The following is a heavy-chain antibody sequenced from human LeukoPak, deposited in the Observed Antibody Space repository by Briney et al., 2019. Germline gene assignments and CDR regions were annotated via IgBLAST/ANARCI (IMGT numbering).Heavy chain of an antibody. J-gene: IGHJ6*03. D-gene: IGHD2-21*02. Sequence: ASVKVSCKASGYTFTGYYMHWVRQAPGQGLEWMGWINPNSGGTNYAQKFQGRVTMTGDTSISTAYMELSRLRSDDTAVYYCARDWLAYCGGDCYSDYYYYMDVWGKGTTVTVSS. CDR2: INPNSGGT. V-gene: IGHV1-2*02. CDR3: ARDWLAYCGGDCYSDYYYYMDV. CDR1: GYTFTGYY.